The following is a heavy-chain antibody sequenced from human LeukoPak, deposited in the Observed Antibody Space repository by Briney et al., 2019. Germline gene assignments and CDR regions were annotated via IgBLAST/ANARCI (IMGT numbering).Heavy chain of an antibody. V-gene: IGHV4-4*09. CDR2: IYTSGST. Sequence: SETLSLTCTVSGGSISSYYWSWIRQPPGKGLEWIGYIYTSGSTNYNPSLKSRVTISVDTSKNQFSLKLSSVTAADTAVYYCARIPVADYYYYYCMDVWGKGTTVTVSS. CDR1: GGSISSYY. J-gene: IGHJ6*03. CDR3: ARIPVADYYYYYCMDV. D-gene: IGHD6-19*01.